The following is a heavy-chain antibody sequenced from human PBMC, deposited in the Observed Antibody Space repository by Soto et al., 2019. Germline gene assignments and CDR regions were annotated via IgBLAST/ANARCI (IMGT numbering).Heavy chain of an antibody. V-gene: IGHV1-69*19. J-gene: IGHJ4*02. CDR1: GGTFNTYA. CDR3: AREVQVHTPAFVY. CDR2: ISPMFGAA. Sequence: QVQLVQSAAEMKKPGSSVKVSCQSSGGTFNTYAMNWVRQAPGQGPEWMGDISPMFGAANYAPKFQGRVTITADESTGTSYMQLSSLTSEDTALYFCAREVQVHTPAFVYWGQGTLVTVSS. D-gene: IGHD3-10*01.